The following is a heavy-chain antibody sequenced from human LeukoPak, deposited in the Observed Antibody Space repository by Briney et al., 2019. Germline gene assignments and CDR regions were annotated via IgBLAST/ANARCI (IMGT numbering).Heavy chain of an antibody. V-gene: IGHV1-2*02. CDR1: GYTFTSYY. D-gene: IGHD1-1*01. CDR3: ARDPRRTTGTTGWFDP. J-gene: IGHJ5*02. CDR2: INPNSGGT. Sequence: ASVKVSCKASGYTFTSYYMHWVRQAPGQGLEWMGWINPNSGGTNYAQKFQGRVTMTRDTSISTAYMELSRLRSDDTAVYYCARDPRRTTGTTGWFDPWGQGTLVTVSS.